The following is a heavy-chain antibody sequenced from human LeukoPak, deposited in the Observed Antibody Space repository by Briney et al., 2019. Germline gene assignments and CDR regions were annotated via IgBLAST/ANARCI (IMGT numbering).Heavy chain of an antibody. CDR3: ARREVGYCSSTSCYSHAFDI. D-gene: IGHD2-2*01. Sequence: ASVKVSCKASGGTFSSYAISWVRQAPGQGLEWMGRIIPIFGTANYAQKFQGRVTITADESTSTAYMEQSSLRSEDTAVYYCARREVGYCSSTSCYSHAFDIWGQGTMVTVSS. CDR1: GGTFSSYA. J-gene: IGHJ3*02. V-gene: IGHV1-69*13. CDR2: IIPIFGTA.